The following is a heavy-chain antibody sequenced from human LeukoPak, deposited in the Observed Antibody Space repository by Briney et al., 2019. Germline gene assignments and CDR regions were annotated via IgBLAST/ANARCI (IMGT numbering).Heavy chain of an antibody. CDR3: ARGPYSSGWSSRYNWFDP. D-gene: IGHD6-19*01. V-gene: IGHV4-4*07. J-gene: IGHJ5*02. CDR1: GGSISSYY. CDR2: IYTSGST. Sequence: SETLSLTCTVSGGSISSYYWSWIRQPAGKGLEWIGRIYTSGSTNYNPSLKSRVTMSVDTSKNQFSLKLSSVTAADTAVYYCARGPYSSGWSSRYNWFDPWGQGTLVTVSS.